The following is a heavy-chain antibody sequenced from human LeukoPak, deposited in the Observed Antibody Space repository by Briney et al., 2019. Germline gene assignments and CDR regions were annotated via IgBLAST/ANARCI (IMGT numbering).Heavy chain of an antibody. D-gene: IGHD2-8*02. J-gene: IGHJ4*02. CDR1: GFKFSSYE. V-gene: IGHV3-23*01. CDR2: IFPSGGEI. Sequence: GGSLRLSCAASGFKFSSYEMDWVRQPPGKGLEWVSSIFPSGGEIHYADSVRGRFTISRDNSKSTLSLQMNSLRAEDTAIYYCATYRQVLLPFESWGQGTLVTVSS. CDR3: ATYRQVLLPFES.